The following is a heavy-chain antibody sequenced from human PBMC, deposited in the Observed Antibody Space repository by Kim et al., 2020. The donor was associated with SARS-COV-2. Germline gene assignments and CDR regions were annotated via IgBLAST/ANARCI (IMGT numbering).Heavy chain of an antibody. CDR2: ISWNSGSI. CDR1: GFTFDDYA. V-gene: IGHV3-9*01. Sequence: GGSLRLSCAASGFTFDDYAMHWVRQAPGKGLEWVSGISWNSGSIGYADSVKGRFTISRDNAKNSLYLQMNSLRAEDTALYYCAKDIKDKPKNRGGYYYGSGSYYGMDVWGQGTTVTVSS. J-gene: IGHJ6*02. D-gene: IGHD3-10*01. CDR3: AKDIKDKPKNRGGYYYGSGSYYGMDV.